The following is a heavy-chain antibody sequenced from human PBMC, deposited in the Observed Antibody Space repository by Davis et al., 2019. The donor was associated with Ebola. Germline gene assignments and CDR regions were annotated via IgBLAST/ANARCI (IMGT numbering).Heavy chain of an antibody. D-gene: IGHD2-2*01. Sequence: ASVKVSCKASGYTFTGYYMHWVRQAPGQGLEWMGWINPNSGGTNYAQKFQGWVTMTRDTSISTAYMELSRLRSDDTAVYYCARAGPTNCSSTSCYLGWFDPWGQGTLVTVSS. CDR2: INPNSGGT. V-gene: IGHV1-2*04. J-gene: IGHJ5*02. CDR3: ARAGPTNCSSTSCYLGWFDP. CDR1: GYTFTGYY.